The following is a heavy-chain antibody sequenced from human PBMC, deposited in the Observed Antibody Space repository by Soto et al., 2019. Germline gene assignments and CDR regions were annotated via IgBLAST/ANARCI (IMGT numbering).Heavy chain of an antibody. CDR2: IYWDDDK. CDR3: AHSLYDYVWGTNCFDP. D-gene: IGHD3-16*01. V-gene: IGHV2-5*02. J-gene: IGHJ5*02. CDR1: GFSLSTSGVG. Sequence: QITLKESGPTLVKPTQTLTLTCTFSGFSLSTSGVGVGWIRQPPGKALEWLALIYWDDDKRYSPSLKSRLTITNDTPKSQVVLTMTTMDPVDTATYYCAHSLYDYVWGTNCFDPWGQGTLVTVSS.